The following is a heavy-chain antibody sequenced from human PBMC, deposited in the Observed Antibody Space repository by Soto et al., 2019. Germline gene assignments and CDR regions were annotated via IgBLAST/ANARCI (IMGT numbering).Heavy chain of an antibody. J-gene: IGHJ4*02. V-gene: IGHV3-11*01. D-gene: IGHD2-15*01. CDR1: GFTFRNYF. CDR3: AKGGPDGFCSGGRCYFDY. CDR2: ISSDESTV. Sequence: QVQLVESGGGLVKPGGSLRLSCVASGFTFRNYFMNWIRQAPGKGPEWLSYISSDESTVFYADSVKGRFTTSRDNAKNSLYLQMNSLRPEDTALYYCAKGGPDGFCSGGRCYFDYWGQGTLVTVSS.